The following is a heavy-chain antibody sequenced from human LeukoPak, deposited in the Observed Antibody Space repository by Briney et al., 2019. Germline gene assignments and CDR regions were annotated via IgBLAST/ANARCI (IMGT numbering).Heavy chain of an antibody. CDR1: GFTFSSNF. V-gene: IGHV3-53*01. CDR3: ARDRDFGGLDY. CDR2: IYSGGST. J-gene: IGHJ4*02. Sequence: PGGSLRLSCAVSGFTFSSNFMSWVRQAPGKGLEWVSVIYSGGSTYYTDPVKGRFTISRDNSKNTLYLQMNSLRAEDTAVYYCARDRDFGGLDYWGQGTLITVSS. D-gene: IGHD4-23*01.